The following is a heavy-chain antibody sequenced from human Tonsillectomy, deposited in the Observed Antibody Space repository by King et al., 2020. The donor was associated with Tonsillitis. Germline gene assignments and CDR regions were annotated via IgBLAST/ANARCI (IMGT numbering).Heavy chain of an antibody. CDR1: GFTFSYYY. CDR3: AREGGDYVPVYGLDV. Sequence: QLVQSGAEVRKPGASVKVSCRASGFTFSYYYFHWVRQAPGQGLEWMGMINPSGESTTYAQKFQGRVTMTRDTSTSTVDMDLSSLTSEDTGVYYCAREGGDYVPVYGLDVWGQGTTVTVSS. V-gene: IGHV1-46*01. CDR2: INPSGEST. D-gene: IGHD4-17*01. J-gene: IGHJ6*02.